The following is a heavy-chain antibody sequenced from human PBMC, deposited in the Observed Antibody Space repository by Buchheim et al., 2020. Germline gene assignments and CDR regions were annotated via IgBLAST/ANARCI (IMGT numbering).Heavy chain of an antibody. V-gene: IGHV3-33*01. CDR1: GFTFSSYG. J-gene: IGHJ6*02. CDR2: IWYDGSNK. CDR3: ARTNDFWSGDEYYYYGMDV. Sequence: QVQLVESGGGVVQPGRSLRLSCAASGFTFSSYGMHWVRQAPGKGLEWVAVIWYDGSNKYYADSVKGRFTISRDNSKKTLYLQMNSLRAEDTAVYYCARTNDFWSGDEYYYYGMDVWGQGTT. D-gene: IGHD3-3*01.